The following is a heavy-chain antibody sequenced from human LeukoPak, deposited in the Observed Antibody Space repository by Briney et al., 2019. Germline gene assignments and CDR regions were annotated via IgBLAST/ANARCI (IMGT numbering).Heavy chain of an antibody. J-gene: IGHJ4*02. D-gene: IGHD5-24*01. V-gene: IGHV4-61*02. CDR3: ARDRSDGYNFYYFDL. CDR1: GGSIYSGSYY. CDR2: IYTSGST. Sequence: PSQTLSLTCTVSGGSIYSGSYYWSWIRQPARKGLEWIGRIYTSGSTNYNPSLKSRVTISVDTSKNQFSLKLSSGTAADTAVYYCARDRSDGYNFYYFDLWGQGTLVTVSS.